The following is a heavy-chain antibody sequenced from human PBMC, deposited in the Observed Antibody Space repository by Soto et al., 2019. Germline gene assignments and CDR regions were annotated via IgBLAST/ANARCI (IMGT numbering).Heavy chain of an antibody. V-gene: IGHV5-51*01. J-gene: IGHJ6*02. CDR3: ARWGSVADAHQYFYAMDV. D-gene: IGHD3-16*01. Sequence: PGESLKISCKGSGYSFTNYWIGWVRQMPGKGLEWMGIIFPGDSDTRYSPSFQGQVTISADKSISTAYLQWSSLKASDTAMYYCARWGSVADAHQYFYAMDVWGQGTTVTVS. CDR2: IFPGDSDT. CDR1: GYSFTNYW.